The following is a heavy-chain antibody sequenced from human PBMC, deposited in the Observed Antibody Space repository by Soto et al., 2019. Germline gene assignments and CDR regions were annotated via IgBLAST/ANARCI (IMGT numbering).Heavy chain of an antibody. J-gene: IGHJ6*02. CDR1: GFTFSSYS. V-gene: IGHV3-48*01. D-gene: IGHD3-9*01. CDR3: ARYDTDYYYYGMDV. CDR2: ISXSSXTI. Sequence: SXXASGFTFSSYSMNWVRQAPGKGLEXXXYISXSSXTIYXXXSVKGRFTISRDNAKNTLYLQMNSLRAEDTAVYYCARYDTDYYYYGMDVWGQGTTVTVSS.